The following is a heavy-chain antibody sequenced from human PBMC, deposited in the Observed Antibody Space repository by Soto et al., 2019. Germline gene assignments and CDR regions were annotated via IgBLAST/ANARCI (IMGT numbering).Heavy chain of an antibody. J-gene: IGHJ5*02. V-gene: IGHV3-9*01. CDR2: ISWNSGSI. D-gene: IGHD6-19*01. Sequence: GGALRLSCAASGFTFDDYAMHWVRQAPGKGLEWVSGISWNSGSIGYADSVKGRFTISRDNAKNSLYLQMNSLRAEDTALYYCAKDPHYSSGWYSFWFDPWGQGTLVTVSS. CDR1: GFTFDDYA. CDR3: AKDPHYSSGWYSFWFDP.